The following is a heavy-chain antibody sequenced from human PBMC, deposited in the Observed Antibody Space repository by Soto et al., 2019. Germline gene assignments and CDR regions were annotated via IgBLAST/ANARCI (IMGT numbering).Heavy chain of an antibody. CDR2: IYSGGST. CDR1: GFTVSSNY. CDR3: AREGTAADSSSWPTPIDN. J-gene: IGHJ4*02. D-gene: IGHD6-13*01. V-gene: IGHV3-66*01. Sequence: PGGSLRLSCAASGFTVSSNYMSWVRQAPGKGLEWVSVIYSGGSTYYADSVKGRFTISRDNSKNTLYLQMNSLRAEDTAVYYCAREGTAADSSSWPTPIDNWGPGTPVIVSS.